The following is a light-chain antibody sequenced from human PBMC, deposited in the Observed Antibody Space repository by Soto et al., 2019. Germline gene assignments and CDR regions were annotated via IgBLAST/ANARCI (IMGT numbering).Light chain of an antibody. CDR1: SSDVGAYKY. Sequence: QSALTQPASVSGSPGQSVTISCTGTSSDVGAYKYVSWYQKHPGKAPKLMIYGVSNRPSGISNRFSGSKSGNTASLAISGLQSEDEADYYCAAWDDSLNGVVFGGGTKLTVL. V-gene: IGLV2-14*03. CDR3: AAWDDSLNGVV. J-gene: IGLJ2*01. CDR2: GVS.